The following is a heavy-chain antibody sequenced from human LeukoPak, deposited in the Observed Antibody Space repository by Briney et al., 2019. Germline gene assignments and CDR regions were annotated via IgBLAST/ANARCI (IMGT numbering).Heavy chain of an antibody. V-gene: IGHV4-39*01. D-gene: IGHD2-2*01. Sequence: SETLSLTCTVSGGSISSSSYYWGWIRQPPGKGLEWIGIIYYSGSTYYNPSLKSRLTISVDTSKSQLSLKLSSVTATDTAVYYCARRGYCSGTSCYEYWFDPWGQGTLVTVSS. J-gene: IGHJ5*02. CDR3: ARRGYCSGTSCYEYWFDP. CDR2: IYYSGST. CDR1: GGSISSSSYY.